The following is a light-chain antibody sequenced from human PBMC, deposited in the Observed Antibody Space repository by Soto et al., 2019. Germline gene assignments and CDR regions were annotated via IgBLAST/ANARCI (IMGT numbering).Light chain of an antibody. J-gene: IGLJ3*02. CDR1: RSDVGTYNY. CDR2: DVS. V-gene: IGLV2-11*01. Sequence: QSALTQPRSVSGSPGQSVTISCTGTRSDVGTYNYVSWYQLHPAKAPKLMIFDVSERPSGVPDRFSASKSDNTASLTISGLQAEDEGDYYCCSYAGGSTWVFGGGTKLTVL. CDR3: CSYAGGSTWV.